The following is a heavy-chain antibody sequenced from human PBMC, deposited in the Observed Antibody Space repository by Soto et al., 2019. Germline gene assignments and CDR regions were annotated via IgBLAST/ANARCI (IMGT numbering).Heavy chain of an antibody. CDR3: ARDREYYYDSSGYRHYYVMDV. CDR1: GGSFSGYY. D-gene: IGHD3-22*01. V-gene: IGHV4-59*01. J-gene: IGHJ6*02. Sequence: TSETLSLTCAVYGGSFSGYYWSWIRQPPGKGLEWIGYIYYSGSTNYNPSLKSRVTISVDTSKNQFSLKLSSVTAADTALYYCARDREYYYDSSGYRHYYVMDVWGQGTTVTVSS. CDR2: IYYSGST.